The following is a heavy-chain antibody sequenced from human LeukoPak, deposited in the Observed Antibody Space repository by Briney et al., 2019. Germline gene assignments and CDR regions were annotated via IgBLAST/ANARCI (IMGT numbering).Heavy chain of an antibody. D-gene: IGHD5-12*01. V-gene: IGHV4-4*07. CDR1: DHSISSYY. CDR2: IYTSGST. J-gene: IGHJ4*02. Sequence: SETLSLTCTVSDHSISSYYWSWIRQPAGKGLEWIGRIYTSGSTNYNPSLKSRVTMSVDTSKNQFSLKLSSVTAADTAVYYCARDLYWYSGYLFDYWGQGTLVTVSS. CDR3: ARDLYWYSGYLFDY.